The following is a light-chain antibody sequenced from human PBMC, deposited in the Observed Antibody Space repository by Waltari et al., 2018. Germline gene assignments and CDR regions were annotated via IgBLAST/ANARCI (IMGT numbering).Light chain of an antibody. CDR2: DVT. J-gene: IGLJ3*02. CDR1: SSDVGGYNY. Sequence: QSALTQPASVSGSPGQSITISCTGTSSDVGGYNYVSWYQQHPGRAPKLMIYDVTKRPPGVSTRFSGSKSGNTASLTISGLQDEDEADYYCCSYTSSRTLVFGGGTKLTVL. CDR3: CSYTSSRTLV. V-gene: IGLV2-14*03.